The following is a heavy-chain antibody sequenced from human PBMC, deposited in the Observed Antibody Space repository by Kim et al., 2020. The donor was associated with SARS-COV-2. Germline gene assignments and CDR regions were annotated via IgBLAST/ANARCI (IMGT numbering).Heavy chain of an antibody. CDR2: YN. CDR3: ARDWSGLDY. D-gene: IGHD3-9*01. J-gene: IGHJ4*02. Sequence: YNDYAVSVKSRITINPDTSKNQFSLQLNSVTPEDTAVYYCARDWSGLDYWGQGTLVTVSS. V-gene: IGHV6-1*01.